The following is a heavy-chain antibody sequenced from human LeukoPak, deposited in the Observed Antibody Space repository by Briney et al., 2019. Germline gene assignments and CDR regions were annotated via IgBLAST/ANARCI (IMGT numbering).Heavy chain of an antibody. D-gene: IGHD3-10*01. CDR2: ISYGGSNK. Sequence: PGGSLRLSCAASGFTFSDYAMHWVRQAPGKGPEWVAVISYGGSNKYYADSVKGRFTISRDNSKNTLYLQMNSLRAEDTAVYYCARDRVVRGIIPDAFDIWGQGTMVTVSS. V-gene: IGHV3-30*04. CDR1: GFTFSDYA. J-gene: IGHJ3*02. CDR3: ARDRVVRGIIPDAFDI.